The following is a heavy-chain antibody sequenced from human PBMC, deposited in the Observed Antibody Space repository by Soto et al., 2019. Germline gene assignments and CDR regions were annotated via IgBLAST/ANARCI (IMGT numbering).Heavy chain of an antibody. V-gene: IGHV4-59*01. CDR2: IYYSGST. Sequence: SETLSLTCTVSGGSISSYYWSWIRQPPGKGLEWIGYIYYSGSTNYNPSLKSRVTILVDTSKNQFSLKLSSVTAADTAVYYCARESSGGDYYYMDVWGKGTTVTVSS. CDR1: GGSISSYY. D-gene: IGHD6-19*01. J-gene: IGHJ6*03. CDR3: ARESSGGDYYYMDV.